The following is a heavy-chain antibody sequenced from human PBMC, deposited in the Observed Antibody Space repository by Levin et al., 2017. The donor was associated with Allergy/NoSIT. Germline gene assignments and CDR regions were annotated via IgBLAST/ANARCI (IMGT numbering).Heavy chain of an antibody. CDR2: IYWDDDK. J-gene: IGHJ6*03. V-gene: IGHV2-5*02. CDR1: GFSLSTSGVG. Sequence: SGPTLVKPTQTLTLTCTFSGFSLSTSGVGVGWIRQPPGKALEWLALIYWDDDKRYSPSLKSRLTITKDTSKNQVVLTMTNMDPVDTATYYCAHTYWRFGVVIPSYYMDVWGKGTTVTVSS. D-gene: IGHD3-3*01. CDR3: AHTYWRFGVVIPSYYMDV.